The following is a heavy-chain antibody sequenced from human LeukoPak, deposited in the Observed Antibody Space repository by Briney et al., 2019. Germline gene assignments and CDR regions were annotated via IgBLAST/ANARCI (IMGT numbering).Heavy chain of an antibody. J-gene: IGHJ5*02. V-gene: IGHV1-18*01. D-gene: IGHD6-13*01. CDR1: GYTFTSYG. Sequence: ASVKVSCKASGYTFTSYGISWVRQAPGQGLEWMGWISAYNGNTNYAQKLQGRVTMTTDTSTSTAYMELRSLRSDDTAVYYCARDRTQWLSSNWYGPFDPWGQGTLVTVSS. CDR3: ARDRTQWLSSNWYGPFDP. CDR2: ISAYNGNT.